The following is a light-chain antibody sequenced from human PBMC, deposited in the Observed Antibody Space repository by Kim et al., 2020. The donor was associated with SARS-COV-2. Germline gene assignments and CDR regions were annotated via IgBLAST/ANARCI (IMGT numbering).Light chain of an antibody. J-gene: IGLJ2*01. V-gene: IGLV1-44*01. CDR3: AAWDDSLNGVV. CDR1: RSNIGGHS. Sequence: QSVLTQPPSASGTPGQRVTISCSGSRSNIGGHSVNWYQQLPATAPKLLIYSNNQRPSGVPDRFSGSKSGTSASLAISGLQSEDEADYYCAAWDDSLNGVVFCGGTKLTVL. CDR2: SNN.